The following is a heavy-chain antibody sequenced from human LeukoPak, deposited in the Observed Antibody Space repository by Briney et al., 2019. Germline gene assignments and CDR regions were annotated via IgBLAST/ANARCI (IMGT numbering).Heavy chain of an antibody. CDR2: IYYSGST. CDR3: ASRSTYYYGSGSYYWSY. D-gene: IGHD3-10*01. V-gene: IGHV4-39*01. J-gene: IGHJ4*02. CDR1: GGSISSSNDY. Sequence: PSETLSLTCTVSGGSISSSNDYWGWIRQPPGKGLEWIGSIYYSGSTYYNPSLKSRVTISVDTSKNQFSLKLSSVTAADTAVYYCASRSTYYYGSGSYYWSYWGQGTLVTVSS.